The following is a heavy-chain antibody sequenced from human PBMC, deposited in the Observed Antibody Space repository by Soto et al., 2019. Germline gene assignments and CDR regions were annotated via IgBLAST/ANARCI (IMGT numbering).Heavy chain of an antibody. Sequence: TSATRSLGCTFSGGSISGGSYYWDWIRQAGGRGREWIGSIYYSGSTYYNPSLKSRVTISVDTSKNQFSLKLSSVTAADTAVYYCARHPGRYSSGEGMDVWGQGTTVTV. V-gene: IGHV4-39*01. CDR1: GGSISGGSYY. CDR2: IYYSGST. J-gene: IGHJ6*02. CDR3: ARHPGRYSSGEGMDV. D-gene: IGHD6-19*01.